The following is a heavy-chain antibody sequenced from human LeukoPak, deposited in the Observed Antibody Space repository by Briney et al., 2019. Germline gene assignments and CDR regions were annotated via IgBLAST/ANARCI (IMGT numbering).Heavy chain of an antibody. J-gene: IGHJ4*02. D-gene: IGHD6-19*01. CDR3: AKDHKAVAGNPFGD. CDR2: ISGSGGST. V-gene: IGHV3-23*01. CDR1: GFTFSTYI. Sequence: SGGSLRLSCAASGFTFSTYIMSWVRQAPGKGLEWVSAISGSGGSTYYADSVKGRFTISRDNSKNTLYLQMNSLRAEDTAVYYCAKDHKAVAGNPFGDWGQGTLVTVSS.